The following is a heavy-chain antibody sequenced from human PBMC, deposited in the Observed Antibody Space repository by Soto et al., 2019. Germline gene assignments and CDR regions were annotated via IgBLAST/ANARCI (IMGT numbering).Heavy chain of an antibody. Sequence: ASVKVSCKASGGTFSSYTISWVRQAPGQGLEWMGRIIPILGIANYAQKFQGRVTITADKSTSTAYMELSSLRSGDTAVYYCRVFGVVQRFDYWGQGTLVTVSS. D-gene: IGHD3-3*01. CDR1: GGTFSSYT. CDR2: IIPILGIA. V-gene: IGHV1-69*02. CDR3: RVFGVVQRFDY. J-gene: IGHJ4*02.